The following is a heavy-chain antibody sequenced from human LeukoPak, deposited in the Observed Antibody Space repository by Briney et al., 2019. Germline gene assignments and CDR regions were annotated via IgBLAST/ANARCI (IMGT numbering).Heavy chain of an antibody. Sequence: ASVKVSCKAFGGTFSSYAISWVRQAPGQGLEWMGGIIPIFGTASYAQKFQGRVTITADESTSTAYMELSCLRPEDTAVYYCAGGPWTPLYYDYVWGSYRYESFDYWGQGTLVTVSS. CDR2: IIPIFGTA. D-gene: IGHD3-16*02. V-gene: IGHV1-69*13. CDR3: AGGPWTPLYYDYVWGSYRYESFDY. J-gene: IGHJ4*02. CDR1: GGTFSSYA.